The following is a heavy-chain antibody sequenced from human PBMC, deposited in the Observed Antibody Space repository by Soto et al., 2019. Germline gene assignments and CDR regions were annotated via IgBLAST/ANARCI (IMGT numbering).Heavy chain of an antibody. CDR3: AKGHCSGGSCYRGVGWFDP. V-gene: IGHV3-23*01. Sequence: QTGGSLRLSCAASGFTFSSYAMSWVRQAQGKGLEWVSAISGSGGSTDYADSVKGRFTISGDNSKNTLYLQMNSLRAEDTAVYYCAKGHCSGGSCYRGVGWFDPWGQGTLVTVSS. CDR2: ISGSGGST. CDR1: GFTFSSYA. J-gene: IGHJ5*02. D-gene: IGHD2-15*01.